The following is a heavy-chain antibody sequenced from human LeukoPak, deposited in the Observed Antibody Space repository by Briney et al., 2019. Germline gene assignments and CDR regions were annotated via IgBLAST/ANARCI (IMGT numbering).Heavy chain of an antibody. V-gene: IGHV3-33*03. D-gene: IGHD2-21*02. CDR1: GFTFSSYG. CDR3: AKRDRVTEFDY. Sequence: PGGSLRLSCAASGFTFSSYGMHWVRQAPGKGLEWVAVIWYDGSNKYYADSVKGRFTVSRDNSNNMLYLQLNSLRVDDTAIYYCAKRDRVTEFDYWGQGTLVTVSS. J-gene: IGHJ4*02. CDR2: IWYDGSNK.